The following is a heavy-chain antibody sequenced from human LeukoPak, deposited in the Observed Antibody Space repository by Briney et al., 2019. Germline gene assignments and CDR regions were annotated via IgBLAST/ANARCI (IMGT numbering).Heavy chain of an antibody. CDR1: GGAISSYY. Sequence: SETLSLTCTVSGGAISSYYWSWIRQPPGKGLEWIGRIYTSGSTNYNPSLKSRVTMSVDTSKNQFSLKLSSVTAADTAVYYCARTLWFGEINYYGMDVWGQGTTVTVSS. CDR3: ARTLWFGEINYYGMDV. D-gene: IGHD3-10*01. J-gene: IGHJ6*02. CDR2: IYTSGST. V-gene: IGHV4-4*07.